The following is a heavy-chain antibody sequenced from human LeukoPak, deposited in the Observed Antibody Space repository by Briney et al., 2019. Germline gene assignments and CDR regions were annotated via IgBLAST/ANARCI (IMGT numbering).Heavy chain of an antibody. CDR2: ISSSSSYI. V-gene: IGHV3-21*01. CDR1: GFTFSSDS. D-gene: IGHD6-6*01. J-gene: IGHJ3*02. Sequence: GGSLRLSCAASGFTFSSDSMNWVRQAPGKGLELVSSISSSSSYIYYADSVKGRFTISRDNAKNSLYLQMNSLRAEDKAVYYCARGSLDAFDIWGQGTMVTVSS. CDR3: ARGSLDAFDI.